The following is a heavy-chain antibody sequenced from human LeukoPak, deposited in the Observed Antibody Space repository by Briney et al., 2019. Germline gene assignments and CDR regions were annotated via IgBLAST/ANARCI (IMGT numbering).Heavy chain of an antibody. CDR3: ARGHHWNPGGFDY. Sequence: PSETLSLTCAVYGGSFSGYYWSWIRQPPGKGLEWIGEINHSGSTNYNPSLKSRVTISVDTSKNQFSLKLSSVTAADTAVYYCARGHHWNPGGFDYWGQGTLVTVSS. V-gene: IGHV4-34*01. D-gene: IGHD1-1*01. CDR1: GGSFSGYY. J-gene: IGHJ4*02. CDR2: INHSGST.